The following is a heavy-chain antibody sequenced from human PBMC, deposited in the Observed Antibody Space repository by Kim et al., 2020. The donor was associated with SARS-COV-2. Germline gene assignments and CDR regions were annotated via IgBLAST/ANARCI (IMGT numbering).Heavy chain of an antibody. CDR2: ISAYNGNT. J-gene: IGHJ4*02. Sequence: ASVKVSCKASGYTFTSYGISWVRQAPGQGLEWMGWISAYNGNTNYAQKFQGRVTMTTDTSTSTAYMELRSLRSDDTAVYYCARLGLYDSSGYYYGTTVGYFDYWGQGTLVTVSS. D-gene: IGHD3-22*01. V-gene: IGHV1-18*01. CDR3: ARLGLYDSSGYYYGTTVGYFDY. CDR1: GYTFTSYG.